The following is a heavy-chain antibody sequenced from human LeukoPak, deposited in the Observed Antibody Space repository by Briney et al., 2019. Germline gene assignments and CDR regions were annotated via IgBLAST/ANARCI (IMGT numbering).Heavy chain of an antibody. CDR2: ISGSGGST. CDR3: RTLVVVTADKRDY. CDR1: GFTFSSYA. D-gene: IGHD2-21*02. J-gene: IGHJ4*02. V-gene: IGHV3-23*01. Sequence: PGGSLRLSCAASGFTFSSYAMSWVRQAPGKGLEWVSAISGSGGSTYYADSVKGRFTISRDNSKNTLYLQMNSLRAEDTAVYYCRTLVVVTADKRDYWGQGTLVTVSS.